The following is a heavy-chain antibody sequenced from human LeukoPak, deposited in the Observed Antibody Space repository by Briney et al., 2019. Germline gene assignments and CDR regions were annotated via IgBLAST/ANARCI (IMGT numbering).Heavy chain of an antibody. J-gene: IGHJ2*01. CDR3: AKGVAGYWYFDL. D-gene: IGHD6-19*01. V-gene: IGHV3-30-3*01. CDR2: ISYDGGNK. CDR1: GFTFSSYA. Sequence: GGSLRLSCAASGFTFSSYAMHWVRQAPGKGLEWVAVISYDGGNKYYADSVKGRFTISRDNSKNTLYLQMNSLRAEDTAVYYCAKGVAGYWYFDLWGRGTLVTVSS.